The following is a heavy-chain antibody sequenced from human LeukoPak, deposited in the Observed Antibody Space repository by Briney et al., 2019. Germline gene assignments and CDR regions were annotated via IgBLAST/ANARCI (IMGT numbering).Heavy chain of an antibody. CDR3: ARVQVSFSSSLDAFDI. J-gene: IGHJ3*02. V-gene: IGHV3-30*14. CDR2: ISYDGSNK. CDR1: GFTFSSYA. Sequence: GRSLRLSCAASGFTFSSYAMHWVRQAPGKGLEWVAVISYDGSNKYYADSVKGRFTISRDNSKNTLYFQMNSLRAEDTAIYYCARVQVSFSSSLDAFDIWGRGTMVAVSS. D-gene: IGHD6-13*01.